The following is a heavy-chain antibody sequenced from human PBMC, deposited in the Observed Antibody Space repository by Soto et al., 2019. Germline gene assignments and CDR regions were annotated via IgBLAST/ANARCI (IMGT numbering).Heavy chain of an antibody. J-gene: IGHJ3*02. Sequence: SETLSLTCTVSGGSISSYYWSWIRQPPGKGLEWIGYIYYSGSTNYNPSLKSRVTISVDTSKNQFSLKLSSVTAADTAVYYCAILTGDYDSSGYYLGAFDIWGQGTMVTVSS. V-gene: IGHV4-59*01. D-gene: IGHD3-22*01. CDR2: IYYSGST. CDR1: GGSISSYY. CDR3: AILTGDYDSSGYYLGAFDI.